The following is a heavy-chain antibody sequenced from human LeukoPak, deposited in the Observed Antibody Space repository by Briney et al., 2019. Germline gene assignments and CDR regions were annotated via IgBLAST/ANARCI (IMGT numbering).Heavy chain of an antibody. J-gene: IGHJ3*02. D-gene: IGHD4-17*01. Sequence: SETLSLTCAVYGGSFSGYYWSWIRQPPGKGLEWIGEINHSGSTNYNPSLKSRVTISVDTSKNQFSLKLSSVTAADTVVYYCARVGVTTVTPSDAFDIWGQGTMVTVSS. CDR3: ARVGVTTVTPSDAFDI. CDR1: GGSFSGYY. V-gene: IGHV4-34*01. CDR2: INHSGST.